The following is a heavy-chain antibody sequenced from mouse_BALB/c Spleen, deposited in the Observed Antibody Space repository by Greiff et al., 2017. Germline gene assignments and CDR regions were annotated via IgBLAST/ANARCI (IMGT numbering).Heavy chain of an antibody. CDR1: GYSITSGYS. CDR3: AIMITTGAWFAY. V-gene: IGHV3-1*02. Sequence: VQLQQSGPDLVKPSQSLSLTCTVTGYSITSGYSWHWIRQFPGNKLEWMGYIHYSGSTNYNPSLKSRISITRDTSKNQFFLQLNSVTTEDTATYYCAIMITTGAWFAYWGQGTLVTVSA. CDR2: IHYSGST. J-gene: IGHJ3*01. D-gene: IGHD2-4*01.